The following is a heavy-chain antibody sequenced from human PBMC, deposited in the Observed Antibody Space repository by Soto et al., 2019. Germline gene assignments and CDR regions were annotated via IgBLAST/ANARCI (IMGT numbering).Heavy chain of an antibody. CDR1: GFTFGSHG. CDR2: IWHDGSNK. Sequence: QVQLVESGGGVVQPGRSLRLSCAASGFTFGSHGMHWVRQAPGKGLEWVAVIWHDGSNKYYADSVKGRFTISRDNSKNTLYLEMNSLRAEYTGVYYCATLASRYDSPDVFVIWGQGTMVTVSS. J-gene: IGHJ3*02. CDR3: ATLASRYDSPDVFVI. V-gene: IGHV3-33*01. D-gene: IGHD5-12*01.